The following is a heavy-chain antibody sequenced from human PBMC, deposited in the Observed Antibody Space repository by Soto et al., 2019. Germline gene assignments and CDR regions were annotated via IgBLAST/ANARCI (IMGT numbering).Heavy chain of an antibody. D-gene: IGHD5-18*01. CDR2: ISSSSSYI. CDR3: ARDDRIQLWLSPYFDY. J-gene: IGHJ4*02. V-gene: IGHV3-21*01. Sequence: PGGSQRLSYAAFGFTFGNYSMNRVSQAPGKGLEWVSSISSSSSYIYYADSVKGRFTISRDNAKNSLYLQMNSLRAEDTAVYYCARDDRIQLWLSPYFDYWGQGTLVPVSS. CDR1: GFTFGNYS.